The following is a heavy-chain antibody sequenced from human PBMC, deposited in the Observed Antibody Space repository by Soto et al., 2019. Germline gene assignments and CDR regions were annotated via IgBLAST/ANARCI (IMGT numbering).Heavy chain of an antibody. CDR3: VKQHGGVLSHFHQ. D-gene: IGHD3-10*01. J-gene: IGHJ4*02. Sequence: EVQLLESGGNLVQPGGSLRLSCSASGFTFSSYALTWVRQAPGKGLEWISGISGSGGTTYYADSVKGRFTISRANSMDTLYLQMNSLSAEDTAVYDCVKQHGGVLSHFHQWGQGTLLTVSS. CDR1: GFTFSSYA. V-gene: IGHV3-23*01. CDR2: ISGSGGTT.